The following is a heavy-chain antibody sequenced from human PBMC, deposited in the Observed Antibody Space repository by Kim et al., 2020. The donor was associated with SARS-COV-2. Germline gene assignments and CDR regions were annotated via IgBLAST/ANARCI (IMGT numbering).Heavy chain of an antibody. D-gene: IGHD5-18*01. CDR1: GGSVGGYY. J-gene: IGHJ4*02. Sequence: SETLSLTCSVFGGSVGGYYWSWIRQPPGQGLEWIGFFHNSCSSDYNASLKSRVTMSVDTSKNQCSLKMTSVTAADTAVYYCAREKAARVVFDYWGQGTLVTVSS. V-gene: IGHV4-59*02. CDR2: FHNSCSS. CDR3: AREKAARVVFDY.